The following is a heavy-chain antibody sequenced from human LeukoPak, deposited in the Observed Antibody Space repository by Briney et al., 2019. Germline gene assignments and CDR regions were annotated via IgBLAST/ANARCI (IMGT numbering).Heavy chain of an antibody. J-gene: IGHJ5*02. CDR1: GYTFTGYY. CDR2: INHNSGGT. V-gene: IGHV1-2*02. CDR3: ARFSPFDP. Sequence: GASVTVSYKACGYTFTGYYMHWVRQAPGQGREWMGWINHNSGGTNYAQKFQGRVTMTRDTSISTAYMELSRLRSDDTAVYYCARFSPFDPWGQGTLVTVSS.